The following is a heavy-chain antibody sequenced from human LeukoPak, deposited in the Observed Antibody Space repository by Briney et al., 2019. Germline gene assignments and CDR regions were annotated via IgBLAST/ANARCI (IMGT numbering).Heavy chain of an antibody. Sequence: SETLSLTCTVSGGSISSYYWSWIRQPAGKGLEWIGRIYTSGSTNYNPSLKSRVTKSVDTSKNQFSLKLSSVTAADTAVYYCARDFSFGIYYMDVWGKGTPVTVSS. J-gene: IGHJ6*03. CDR3: ARDFSFGIYYMDV. CDR2: IYTSGST. V-gene: IGHV4-4*07. D-gene: IGHD3-10*01. CDR1: GGSISSYY.